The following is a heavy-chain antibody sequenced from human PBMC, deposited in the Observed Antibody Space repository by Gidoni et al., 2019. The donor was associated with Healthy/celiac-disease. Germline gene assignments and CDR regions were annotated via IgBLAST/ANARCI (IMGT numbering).Heavy chain of an antibody. CDR2: IWYDGSNK. V-gene: IGHV3-33*01. Sequence: QVQLVESVGGVVQPGRSLRLSCAASVFNFSSYGMHWVRQAPGKGLEWVAVIWYDGSNKYYADSVKGRFTISRDNSKNTLYLQMNSLRAEDTAVYYCARGLIIAVAGTRLDYWGQGTLVTVSS. CDR3: ARGLIIAVAGTRLDY. D-gene: IGHD6-19*01. CDR1: VFNFSSYG. J-gene: IGHJ4*02.